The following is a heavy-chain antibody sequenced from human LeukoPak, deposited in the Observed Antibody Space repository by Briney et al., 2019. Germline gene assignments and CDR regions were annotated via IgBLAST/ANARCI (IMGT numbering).Heavy chain of an antibody. CDR2: LHHPDST. CDR3: ARQYDSYFYYYLDL. Sequence: SETLSLTCGVSGYPINNAYYWVWIRQPPGKGLEWIGSLHHPDSTYYNPSLKSRVTMSVDTSRNQFSLRLSFVTAADTAVYYCARQYDSYFYYYLDLWGTGTTVTVSS. CDR1: GYPINNAYY. V-gene: IGHV4-38-2*01. D-gene: IGHD2-2*01. J-gene: IGHJ6*03.